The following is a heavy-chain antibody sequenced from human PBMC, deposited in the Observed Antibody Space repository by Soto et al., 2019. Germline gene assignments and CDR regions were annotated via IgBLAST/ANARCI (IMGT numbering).Heavy chain of an antibody. CDR1: GASISSTNW. J-gene: IGHJ4*02. CDR2: IFHSGTT. Sequence: QVQLQESGPGLVKPSGTLSLTCAVSGASISSTNWRSWVRQAPGEGLEWIGEIFHSGTTTYNPSLKSRVTIAMDTSATQLALRLDSVTVADTAVYFCAGHIAVPPTRGFDYWGQGTLVSVSS. D-gene: IGHD2-15*01. V-gene: IGHV4-4*02. CDR3: AGHIAVPPTRGFDY.